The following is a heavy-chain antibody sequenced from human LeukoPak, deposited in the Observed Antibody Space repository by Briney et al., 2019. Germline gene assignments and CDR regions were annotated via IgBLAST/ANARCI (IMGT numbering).Heavy chain of an antibody. V-gene: IGHV3-74*01. CDR2: INSDGSST. Sequence: GGSLRLSCAASGFTLSSYSMNWVRQAPGKGLVWVSRINSDGSSTSYADSVKGRFTISRDNAKNTLYLQMNSLRAEDTAVYYCAREGSSGWYLYYYYYMDVWGKGTTVTISS. D-gene: IGHD6-19*01. CDR1: GFTLSSYS. CDR3: AREGSSGWYLYYYYYMDV. J-gene: IGHJ6*03.